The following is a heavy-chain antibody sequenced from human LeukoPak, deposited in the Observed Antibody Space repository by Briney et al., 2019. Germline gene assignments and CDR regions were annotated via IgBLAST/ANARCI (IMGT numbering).Heavy chain of an antibody. CDR2: IYGSEST. CDR3: ARYDSRGSASTRFDS. V-gene: IGHV4-38-2*01. J-gene: IGHJ5*01. D-gene: IGHD4-23*01. Sequence: PSETLSLTCADSGYPLGRNYFWGWVRQPPGKRLEWIGRIYGSESTTYNPSLMNRVTISVDTSRNHLSLQLTSATAADTAVYYCARYDSRGSASTRFDSWGQGILVTISS. CDR1: GYPLGRNYF.